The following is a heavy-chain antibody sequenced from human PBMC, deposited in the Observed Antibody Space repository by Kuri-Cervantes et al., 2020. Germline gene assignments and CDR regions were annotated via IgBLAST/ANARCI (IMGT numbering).Heavy chain of an antibody. CDR2: IWYDGSNK. J-gene: IGHJ6*03. CDR3: AKGSGYDLGGLYYYMDV. D-gene: IGHD5-12*01. CDR1: GFTFSSYS. Sequence: GESLKISCAASGFTFSSYSMNWVRQAPGKGLEWVAVIWYDGSNKYYADSVKGRFTISRDNSKNSLYLQMNSLRDEDTALYYCAKGSGYDLGGLYYYMDVWGKGTTVTVSS. V-gene: IGHV3-30*02.